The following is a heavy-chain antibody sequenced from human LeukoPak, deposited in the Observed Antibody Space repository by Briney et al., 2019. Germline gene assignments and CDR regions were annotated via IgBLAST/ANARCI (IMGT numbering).Heavy chain of an antibody. CDR3: ARGAALDTLDYYYYMDV. Sequence: ASVKVSCKASGYTFTGYYMHWVRQAPGQGLEWMGWINPNSGGTDYAQKFQGRVTMTRDTSISTAYMELSRLRSDDTAVYYCARGAALDTLDYYYYMDVWGKGTTVTVSS. CDR1: GYTFTGYY. CDR2: INPNSGGT. D-gene: IGHD3-9*01. V-gene: IGHV1-2*02. J-gene: IGHJ6*03.